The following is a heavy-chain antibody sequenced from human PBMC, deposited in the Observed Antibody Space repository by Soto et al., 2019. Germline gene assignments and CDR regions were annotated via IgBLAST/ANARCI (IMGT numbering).Heavy chain of an antibody. V-gene: IGHV1-69*08. CDR3: ARDPLDYYGMDV. J-gene: IGHJ6*02. Sequence: QVQLVQSGAEVKKPGSSVKVSCKASGGTFSSYTISWVRQAPGQGLEWMGRIIPILGIANYAQKFQGRVTITADKSTSTAYMELSSLRSEATAVYYCARDPLDYYGMDVWGQGTTVSVSS. CDR1: GGTFSSYT. CDR2: IIPILGIA.